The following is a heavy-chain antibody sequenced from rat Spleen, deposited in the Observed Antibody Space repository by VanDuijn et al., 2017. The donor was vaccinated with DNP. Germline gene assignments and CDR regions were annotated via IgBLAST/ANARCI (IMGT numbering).Heavy chain of an antibody. CDR2: ITGGGGTT. J-gene: IGHJ2*01. D-gene: IGHD1-11*01. V-gene: IGHV5-31*01. CDR3: TTDFERGY. Sequence: EVQLVESGGGLVQPGRSLKLSCAASGFTFSYYWMAWIRQVPGKGLEWIASITGGGGTTSYPDSVKGRFTISRDDAKNTLYLQMNSLRSEDTATYYCTTDFERGYWGQGVMVTVSS. CDR1: GFTFSYYW.